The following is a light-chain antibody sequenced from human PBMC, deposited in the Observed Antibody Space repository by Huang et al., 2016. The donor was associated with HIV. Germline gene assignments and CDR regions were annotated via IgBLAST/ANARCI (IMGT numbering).Light chain of an antibody. CDR2: GAS. V-gene: IGKV1-39*01. CDR1: QSVTKY. J-gene: IGKJ2*02. Sequence: DIQMTQSPSSLSASVGDRVIITCRASQSVTKYINWYQHMPGKAPKLLIYGASTLQGGVSSRFSGSGSGTEFTLSISSLQPEDAATYYCQQSYRLPRTFGQGTSLEI. CDR3: QQSYRLPRT.